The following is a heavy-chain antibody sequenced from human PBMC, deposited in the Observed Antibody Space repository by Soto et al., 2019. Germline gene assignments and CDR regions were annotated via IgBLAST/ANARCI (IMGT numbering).Heavy chain of an antibody. D-gene: IGHD5-12*01. Sequence: EVQLVESGGGLVKPGGSLRLSCAASGFTFSSYSMNWVRQAPGKGLEWVSSISSSSSYIYYADSVKGRFTISRDNAKNSLYLQMNSLRAEDTAVYYCARAGRGYSGQLDPWGQGTLVTVSS. J-gene: IGHJ5*02. CDR2: ISSSSSYI. CDR1: GFTFSSYS. V-gene: IGHV3-21*01. CDR3: ARAGRGYSGQLDP.